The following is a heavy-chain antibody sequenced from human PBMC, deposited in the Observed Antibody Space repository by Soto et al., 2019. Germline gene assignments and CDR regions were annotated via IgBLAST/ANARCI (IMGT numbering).Heavy chain of an antibody. CDR3: AKEMVAALNGMDV. Sequence: GGSLRLSCAASGFTFSSYGMHWVRQAPGKGLEWVAVISYDGSNKYYADSVKGRFTISRDNSKNTLYLQMNSLRAEDTAVYYCAKEMVAALNGMDVWGQGTTVTVSS. V-gene: IGHV3-30*18. D-gene: IGHD6-6*01. CDR2: ISYDGSNK. CDR1: GFTFSSYG. J-gene: IGHJ6*02.